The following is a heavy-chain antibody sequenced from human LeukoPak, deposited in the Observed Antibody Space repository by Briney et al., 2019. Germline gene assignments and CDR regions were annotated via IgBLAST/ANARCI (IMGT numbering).Heavy chain of an antibody. J-gene: IGHJ5*02. Sequence: GASVKVSCKASGGTFSSYGISWVRQAPGQGLEWMGWISAYNGNTNYAQKLQGRVTMTTDTSTSTAFMELRSLRSDDTAVYYCARRGATVVTPSHWFDPWGQGTLVTVSS. D-gene: IGHD4-23*01. V-gene: IGHV1-18*01. CDR2: ISAYNGNT. CDR3: ARRGATVVTPSHWFDP. CDR1: GGTFSSYG.